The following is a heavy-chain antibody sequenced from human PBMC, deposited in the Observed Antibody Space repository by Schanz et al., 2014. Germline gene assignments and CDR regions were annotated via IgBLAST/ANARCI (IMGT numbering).Heavy chain of an antibody. D-gene: IGHD6-13*01. CDR3: ARAAGPVDY. Sequence: QVQLQESGPGLVKPSQTLSLTCAVSGGSISSGGYTWSWIRQPPGKGLEWIGYIYYSGSTYYNPPLKVGVTISVDTPKNQSPRMLGSVPAADTAVYYCARAAGPVDYWGQGTLVTVSS. CDR2: IYYSGST. V-gene: IGHV4-30-4*07. CDR1: GGSISSGGYT. J-gene: IGHJ4*02.